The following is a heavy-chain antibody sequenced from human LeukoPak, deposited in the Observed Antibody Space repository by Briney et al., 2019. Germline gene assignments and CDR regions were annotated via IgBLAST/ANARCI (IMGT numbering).Heavy chain of an antibody. CDR2: ISSSSSYI. J-gene: IGHJ5*02. CDR3: ARQREFSRGIAVVSWFDP. CDR1: GFTFSSYS. D-gene: IGHD6-19*01. V-gene: IGHV3-21*01. Sequence: GGSLRLSCAASGFTFSSYSMNWVRQAPGKGLEWVSSISSSSSYIYYADSVKGRFTISRDNAKNSLYLQMNSLRAEDTAVYYCARQREFSRGIAVVSWFDPWGQGTLITVSS.